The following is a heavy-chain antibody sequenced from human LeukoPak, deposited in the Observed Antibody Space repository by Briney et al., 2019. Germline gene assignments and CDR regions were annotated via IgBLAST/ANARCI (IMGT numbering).Heavy chain of an antibody. Sequence: GGSLRLSCAASGFTFSSYWMSWVRQAPGKGLEWVANINEDGSEKNYVDSVKGRFTISRDNAKNSLYLEMNSLTAEDTAVYYCANYYDSSGYYALDMWGQGTMVTVSP. CDR2: INEDGSEK. CDR3: ANYYDSSGYYALDM. CDR1: GFTFSSYW. D-gene: IGHD3-22*01. V-gene: IGHV3-7*01. J-gene: IGHJ3*02.